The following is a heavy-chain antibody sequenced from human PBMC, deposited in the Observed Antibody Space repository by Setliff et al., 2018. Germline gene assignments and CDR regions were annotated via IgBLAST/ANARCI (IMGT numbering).Heavy chain of an antibody. CDR3: ARSPPTSTYYDFWSGYSYYFDY. CDR1: GGTFSSYA. CDR2: IIPIFATA. V-gene: IGHV1-69*13. Sequence: GASVKVSCKASGGTFSSYAISWVRQAPGQGLEWMGGIIPIFATANYAQKFQGRVTITADESTSTAYMELSSLRSEDTAVYYCARSPPTSTYYDFWSGYSYYFDYWGQGTLVTVSS. J-gene: IGHJ4*02. D-gene: IGHD3-3*01.